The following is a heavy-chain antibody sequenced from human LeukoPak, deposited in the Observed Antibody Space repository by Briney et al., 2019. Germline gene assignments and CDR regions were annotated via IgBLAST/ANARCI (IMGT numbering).Heavy chain of an antibody. Sequence: ASVKVSCKASGYMFTSYGISWVRQAPGQGREWMGWISDYNGKTNYAQKLQGRVTMTTDTSTSTAYMELRSLRSDDTAVYYCARDGPDYGDYVNFDYWGQGTLVTVSS. J-gene: IGHJ4*02. V-gene: IGHV1-18*04. CDR2: ISDYNGKT. CDR1: GYMFTSYG. CDR3: ARDGPDYGDYVNFDY. D-gene: IGHD4-17*01.